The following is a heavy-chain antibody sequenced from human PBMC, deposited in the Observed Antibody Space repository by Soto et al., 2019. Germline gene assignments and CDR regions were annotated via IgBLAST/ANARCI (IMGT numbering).Heavy chain of an antibody. CDR3: AREENCRGGTCYSEYFHH. CDR2: VNPSGGSA. J-gene: IGHJ1*01. Sequence: QVQLVQSGAEVKKPGASVKVSCKTSGYIFTAYSMHWVRQAPGQGLEWMGVVNPSGGSAHYAQSFEGRVNLNRDTSTSTLYMELSSLRSEDTAVYYCAREENCRGGTCYSEYFHHWGQGTLVTDSS. CDR1: GYIFTAYS. D-gene: IGHD2-15*01. V-gene: IGHV1-46*01.